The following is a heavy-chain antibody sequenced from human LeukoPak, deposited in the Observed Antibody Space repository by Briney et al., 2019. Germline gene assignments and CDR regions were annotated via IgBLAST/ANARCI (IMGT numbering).Heavy chain of an antibody. CDR3: ARDTSPYCGDDCYFDAFDL. CDR2: INEDGRKE. Sequence: GGSLRLSCVASEFTFGRYWMTWVRQAPGKGLGWVANINEDGRKEHYVDSVKGRFTISRDNAKNFLYLQMNSLRAEDTAVYFCARDTSPYCGDDCYFDAFDLWGQGTMVTVSS. V-gene: IGHV3-7*03. J-gene: IGHJ3*01. CDR1: EFTFGRYW. D-gene: IGHD2-21*02.